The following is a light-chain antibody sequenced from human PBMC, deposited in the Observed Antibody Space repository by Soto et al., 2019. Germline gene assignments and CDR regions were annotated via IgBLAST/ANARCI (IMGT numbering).Light chain of an antibody. CDR3: QHYNAWPWT. CDR2: GAS. J-gene: IGKJ1*01. Sequence: EVVMTQSPATLSVSPGERATLSCRASHSVSNSLAWYQQRPGQTPRLLICGASTRATGVPARFSGSGSGTEFTLTIDSLQSEGLAVYFCQHYNAWPWTVGQGTKVDIK. CDR1: HSVSNS. V-gene: IGKV3-15*01.